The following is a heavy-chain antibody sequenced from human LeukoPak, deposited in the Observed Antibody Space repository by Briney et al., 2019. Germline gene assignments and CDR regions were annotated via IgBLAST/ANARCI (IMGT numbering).Heavy chain of an antibody. CDR1: GFTFNNAW. CDR2: IDGGGGRT. CDR3: AKDFYDSSGSRYDY. D-gene: IGHD3-22*01. V-gene: IGHV3-23*01. Sequence: GGSLRLSCVGSGFTFNNAWMNWVRQAPGVGLEWVSAIDGGGGRTWHADSVRGRFTISRDNSKNTLFMQMNSLRAEDTAVYYCAKDFYDSSGSRYDYWGQGTLVTVSS. J-gene: IGHJ4*02.